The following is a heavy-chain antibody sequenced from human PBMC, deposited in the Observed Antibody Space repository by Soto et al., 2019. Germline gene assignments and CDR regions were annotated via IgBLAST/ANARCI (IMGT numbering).Heavy chain of an antibody. V-gene: IGHV1-18*01. J-gene: IGHJ6*03. CDR2: ISAYNGNT. CDR1: GYTFTSYG. CDR3: ARSSGYSSGWYSPGSDYYYMDV. D-gene: IGHD6-19*01. Sequence: ASVKVSCKASGYTFTSYGISWVRQAPGQGLEWMGWISAYNGNTNYAQKLQGRVTMTTDTSTSTAYMGLRSLRSDDTVVYYCARSSGYSSGWYSPGSDYYYMDVWGKGTTVTVSS.